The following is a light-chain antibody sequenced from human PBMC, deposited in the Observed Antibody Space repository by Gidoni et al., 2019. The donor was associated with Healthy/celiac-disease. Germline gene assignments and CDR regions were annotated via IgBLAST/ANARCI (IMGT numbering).Light chain of an antibody. Sequence: GDRVTITCRASQGISSALAWYQQKPGKAPKLLIYDASSLESGVPSRFSGSGSGTDFTLTISSLQPEDFATYYCQQFNSYPHTFXXXTKLEIK. V-gene: IGKV1-13*02. CDR2: DAS. CDR1: QGISSA. CDR3: QQFNSYPHT. J-gene: IGKJ2*01.